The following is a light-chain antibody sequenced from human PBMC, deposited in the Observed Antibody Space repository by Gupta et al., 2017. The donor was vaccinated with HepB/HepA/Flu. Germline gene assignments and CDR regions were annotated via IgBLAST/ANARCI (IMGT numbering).Light chain of an antibody. J-gene: IGKJ4*01. V-gene: IGKV1D-16*01. CDR2: YAS. CDR3: QHYKTYPLT. Sequence: DIQMTQSPSSLSVSVGDTVTITCRASHDINTWLAWYQQKPNKAPKTLIFYASSLQSGVPSRFSGSGSGTDFTLTINNLQPEDFATYSCQHYKTYPLTLGGGTRVEIK. CDR1: HDINTW.